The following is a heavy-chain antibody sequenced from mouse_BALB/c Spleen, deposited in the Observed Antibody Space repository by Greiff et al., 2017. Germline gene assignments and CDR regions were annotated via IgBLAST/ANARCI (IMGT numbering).Heavy chain of an antibody. V-gene: IGHV5-6-4*01. CDR2: ISSGGSYT. Sequence: DVHLVESGGGLVKPGGSLKLSCAASGFTFSSYTMSWVRQTPEKRLEWVATISSGGSYTYYPDSVKGRFTISRDNAKNTLYLQMSSLKSEDTAMYYCTREDYGSSFYWYFDVWGAGTTVTVSS. D-gene: IGHD1-1*01. CDR1: GFTFSSYT. CDR3: TREDYGSSFYWYFDV. J-gene: IGHJ1*01.